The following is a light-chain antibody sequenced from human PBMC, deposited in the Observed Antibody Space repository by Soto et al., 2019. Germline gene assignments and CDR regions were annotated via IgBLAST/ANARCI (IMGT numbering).Light chain of an antibody. J-gene: IGKJ2*01. CDR1: QSITRY. CDR2: GAS. CDR3: QQSYSIPT. Sequence: DIQMTQSPSSLSASVGDRVTITCRASQSITRYLNWYQQKPGKAPKLLIYGASSLQTGVPSRFSGSGSGTDFTLTISSLQPEDFATYYCQQSYSIPTFGQGTKLEIK. V-gene: IGKV1-39*01.